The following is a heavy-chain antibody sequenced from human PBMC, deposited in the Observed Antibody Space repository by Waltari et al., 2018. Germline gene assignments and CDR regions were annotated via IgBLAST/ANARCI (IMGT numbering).Heavy chain of an antibody. CDR3: ARAPRDYSNGWRYYFDY. D-gene: IGHD4-4*01. CDR2: ISGSGGST. CDR1: GFTFSSYA. V-gene: IGHV3-23*04. J-gene: IGHJ4*02. Sequence: EVQLVESGGGLVQPGGSLRLSCAASGFTFSSYAMSWVRQDPGQGLEWVSAISGSGGSTYYADSVKGRFTISRDNSKNTLYLQMNSLRAEDTAVYYCARAPRDYSNGWRYYFDYWGQGTLVTVSS.